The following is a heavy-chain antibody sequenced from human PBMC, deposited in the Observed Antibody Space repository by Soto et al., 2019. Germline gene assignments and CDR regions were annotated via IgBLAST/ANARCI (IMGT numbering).Heavy chain of an antibody. D-gene: IGHD1-1*01. CDR1: WGTSVGFG. Sequence: PSQLHCLRRTVAWGTSVGFGWGRIRKTTGKGLEWIGYIFYSGSTNYNPSLEGRVTISVDTSKNQFSLKVSSVTAADTAVYYCARHYPIGNNWNYFDYWGQGTLVTVSS. V-gene: IGHV4-59*01. CDR3: ARHYPIGNNWNYFDY. J-gene: IGHJ4*02. CDR2: IFYSGST.